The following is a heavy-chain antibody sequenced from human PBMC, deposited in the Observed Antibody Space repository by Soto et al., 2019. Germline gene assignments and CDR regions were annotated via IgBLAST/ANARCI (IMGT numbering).Heavy chain of an antibody. J-gene: IGHJ4*02. CDR1: GGSISSYY. CDR3: ARVGVGAIIDY. V-gene: IGHV4-59*12. CDR2: IYYSGST. Sequence: SETLSLTCTVSGGSISSYYWSWIRQPPGKGLEWIGYIYYSGSTYYNPSLKSRVTISVDTSKNQFSLKLSSVTAADTAVYYCARVGVGAIIDYWAREPWSPSPQ. D-gene: IGHD1-26*01.